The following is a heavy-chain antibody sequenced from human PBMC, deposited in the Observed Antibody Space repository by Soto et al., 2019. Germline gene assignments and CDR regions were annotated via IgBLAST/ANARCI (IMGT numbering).Heavy chain of an antibody. CDR2: FSGRDATT. Sequence: GGSLRLSCAASGFTFRSYTMSWVRQAPGKGLEWVSSFSGRDATTYYADSVKGRFTISRDNSKNTLYLQMNSLRAEDTALYFCVRTIVGATKGGWFDPWGQGALVTVSS. D-gene: IGHD1-26*01. CDR1: GFTFRSYT. V-gene: IGHV3-23*01. CDR3: VRTIVGATKGGWFDP. J-gene: IGHJ5*02.